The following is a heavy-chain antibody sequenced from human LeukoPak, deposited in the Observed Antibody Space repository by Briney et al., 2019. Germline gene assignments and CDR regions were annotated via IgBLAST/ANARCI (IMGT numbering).Heavy chain of an antibody. V-gene: IGHV3-11*04. CDR2: ISSSGSTI. CDR3: AKDTGTSSLSNWFDS. Sequence: PGGSLRLSCAASGFTFSDYYMSWIRQAPGKGLEWVSYISSSGSTIYYADSVKGRFTISRDNSKNTLYLQMNSLRAEDTAVYYCAKDTGTSSLSNWFDSWGQGTLVTVSS. D-gene: IGHD2/OR15-2a*01. J-gene: IGHJ5*01. CDR1: GFTFSDYY.